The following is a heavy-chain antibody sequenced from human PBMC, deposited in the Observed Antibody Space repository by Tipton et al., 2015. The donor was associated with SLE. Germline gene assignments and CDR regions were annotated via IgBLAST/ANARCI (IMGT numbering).Heavy chain of an antibody. V-gene: IGHV4-34*01. CDR1: GGSFSDYY. J-gene: IGHJ3*02. CDR3: ARLTAWAFDI. CDR2: INHSGST. Sequence: TLSLTCAVYGGSFSDYYWSWIRQPPGKGLEWIGEINHSGSTNYNPSLKSRVTISVDTSKNQFSLKLSSVTAADTAVFYCARLTAWAFDIWGQGTMVTVSS.